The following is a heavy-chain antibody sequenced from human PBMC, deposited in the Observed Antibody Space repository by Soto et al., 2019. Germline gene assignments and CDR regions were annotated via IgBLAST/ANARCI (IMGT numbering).Heavy chain of an antibody. V-gene: IGHV1-2*02. CDR1: GYTFTGYY. CDR3: ARDRGYSYGYCFDY. CDR2: INPNSGGT. Sequence: ASVKVSCKASGYTFTGYYMHWVRQAPGQGLEWMGWINPNSGGTNYAQKFQGRVTITRDTSASTAYMELSSLRSEDTAVYYCARDRGYSYGYCFDYWGQGTLVTVSS. J-gene: IGHJ4*02. D-gene: IGHD5-18*01.